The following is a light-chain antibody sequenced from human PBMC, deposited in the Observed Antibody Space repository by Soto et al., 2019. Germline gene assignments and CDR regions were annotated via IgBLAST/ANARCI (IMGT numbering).Light chain of an antibody. CDR2: DAS. CDR3: QQYNSYSWT. CDR1: QSISSW. V-gene: IGKV1-5*01. J-gene: IGKJ1*01. Sequence: EIDMTESPSTLSASVGDRVTITCRASQSISSWLAWYQQKPGKAPKLLIYDASSLESGVPSRFSGSGSGTEFTLTISSLQPDDFATYYCQQYNSYSWTFGQGTKVDIK.